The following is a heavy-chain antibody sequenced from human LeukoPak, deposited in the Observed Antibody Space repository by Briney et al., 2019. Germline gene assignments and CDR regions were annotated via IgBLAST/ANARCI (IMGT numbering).Heavy chain of an antibody. CDR2: LTGSGGST. J-gene: IGHJ4*02. Sequence: PGGSLRLSCAASGFTFSTYGMSWVRQAPGKGLEWVSGLTGSGGSTYYADSVKGRFTISRDNSKNTLYLQMNSLRAEDTAIFYCAKGFGSGSWVLSHWGQGTLVTVSS. CDR3: AKGFGSGSWVLSH. CDR1: GFTFSTYG. D-gene: IGHD6-19*01. V-gene: IGHV3-23*01.